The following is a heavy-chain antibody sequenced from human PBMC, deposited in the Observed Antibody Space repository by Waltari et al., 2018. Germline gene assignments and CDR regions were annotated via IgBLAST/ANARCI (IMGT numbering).Heavy chain of an antibody. CDR3: ARSPGLDYDFWSGYRYMDV. Sequence: QLQLQESGPGLVTPSEPLSLTCTVSGGSISSSSYYWGWLRTPPGKGLEWIGSIYYSGSTYYNPSLKSRVTISVDTSKNQFSLKLSSVTAADTAVYYCARSPGLDYDFWSGYRYMDVWGKGTTVTVSS. CDR1: GGSISSSSYY. CDR2: IYYSGST. D-gene: IGHD3-3*01. J-gene: IGHJ6*03. V-gene: IGHV4-39*01.